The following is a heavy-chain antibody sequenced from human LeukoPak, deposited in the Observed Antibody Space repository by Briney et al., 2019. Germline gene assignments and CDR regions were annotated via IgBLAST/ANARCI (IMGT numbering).Heavy chain of an antibody. CDR3: ARDRGYSGSSLFDN. CDR1: GFTFSRYA. J-gene: IGHJ4*02. D-gene: IGHD1-26*01. Sequence: PGGSLRLSCAGSGFTFSRYAMHWVRQAPGKGLEGMAVISDDGKNKAYGDAVVGRFTISRDSSKNTVFVQMNFLRAEDTAVYYCARDRGYSGSSLFDNWGQGTLVTVSS. V-gene: IGHV3-30*03. CDR2: ISDDGKNK.